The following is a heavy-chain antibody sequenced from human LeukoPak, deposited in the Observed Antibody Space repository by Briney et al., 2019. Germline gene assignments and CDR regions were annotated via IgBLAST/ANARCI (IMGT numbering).Heavy chain of an antibody. CDR3: ARDYDGSNYNWFDP. Sequence: SETLSLTCTVSGGSISSYYWSWIRQPPGKGLEWIGYIYYSGSTNYNPSLKSRVTILVDTSKNQFSLKLSSVTAADTAVYYCARDYDGSNYNWFDPWGQGTLVTVSS. D-gene: IGHD4-4*01. CDR1: GGSISSYY. J-gene: IGHJ5*02. CDR2: IYYSGST. V-gene: IGHV4-59*01.